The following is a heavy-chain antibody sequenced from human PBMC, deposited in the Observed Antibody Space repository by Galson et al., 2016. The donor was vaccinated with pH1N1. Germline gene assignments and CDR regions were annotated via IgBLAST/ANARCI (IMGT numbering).Heavy chain of an antibody. CDR3: ARQGGYNSGRGDFGAFDI. CDR1: GSSSTNYW. J-gene: IGHJ3*02. CDR2: LYPADSDT. Sequence: QSGAEVKKPGESLKISCRRSGSSSTNYWIGWVRQMPGKGLECMGLLYPADSDTRYSPSIQGQVTLSADKSMPTAYLQWSSLKASDTAMYYCARQGGYNSGRGDFGAFDIWGQGTMVTGSS. V-gene: IGHV5-51*01. D-gene: IGHD6-19*01.